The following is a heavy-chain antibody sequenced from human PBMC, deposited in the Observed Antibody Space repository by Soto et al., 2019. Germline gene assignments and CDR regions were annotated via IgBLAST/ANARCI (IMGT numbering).Heavy chain of an antibody. CDR2: ISSNGVGT. CDR1: GCTFSSYG. Sequence: GGSLRLSCAASGCTFSSYGMHWVRQAPGKVLEYVSGISSNGVGTYYANSVKDRFTISRDNSKNTLYLQMGSLRAEDMAVYYCARREQSDYYYMDVWGKGTSVTVSS. V-gene: IGHV3-64*01. D-gene: IGHD6-19*01. CDR3: ARREQSDYYYMDV. J-gene: IGHJ6*03.